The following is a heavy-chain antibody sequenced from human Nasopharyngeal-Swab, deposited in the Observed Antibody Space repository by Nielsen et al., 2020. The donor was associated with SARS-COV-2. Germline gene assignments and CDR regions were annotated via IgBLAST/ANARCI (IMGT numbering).Heavy chain of an antibody. Sequence: SVKVSYKASGGSFSTYAFSWVRQAPGQGLEWMGGIIPSFSRGNYAQKFQDRVTITADEATSTAYMELSSLRSEDTAVYYCARDVHGGSWVFDYWGQGTLVTVSS. V-gene: IGHV1-69*13. CDR3: ARDVHGGSWVFDY. CDR2: IIPSFSRG. CDR1: GGSFSTYA. J-gene: IGHJ4*02. D-gene: IGHD2-15*01.